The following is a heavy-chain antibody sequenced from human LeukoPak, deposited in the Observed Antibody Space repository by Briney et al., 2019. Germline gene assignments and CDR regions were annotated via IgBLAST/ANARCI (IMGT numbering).Heavy chain of an antibody. D-gene: IGHD3-10*01. CDR1: GFTFSSYG. J-gene: IGHJ6*04. V-gene: IGHV3-30*18. CDR2: ISYDGSNK. Sequence: GRSLRLSCAASGFTFSSYGMHWVRQAPGKGLEWVAVISYDGSNKYYADSVKGRFTISRDNSKNTLYLQMNSLRAGDTAVYYCAKDSLITMVRGVVVNYYGMDVWGKGTTVTVSS. CDR3: AKDSLITMVRGVVVNYYGMDV.